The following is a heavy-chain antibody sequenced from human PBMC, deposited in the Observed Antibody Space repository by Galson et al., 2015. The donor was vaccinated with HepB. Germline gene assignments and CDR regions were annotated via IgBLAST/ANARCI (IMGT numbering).Heavy chain of an antibody. Sequence: SVKVSCKASGYTFTSYAMHWVRQAPGRRLEWMGWINAGNGNTKYSQEFQGRVTITRDTSASTAYMELSSLRSEDTAVYYCARGDTMVRGVIIWFDPWGQGTLVTVSS. V-gene: IGHV1-3*01. CDR3: ARGDTMVRGVIIWFDP. CDR1: GYTFTSYA. J-gene: IGHJ5*02. D-gene: IGHD3-10*01. CDR2: INAGNGNT.